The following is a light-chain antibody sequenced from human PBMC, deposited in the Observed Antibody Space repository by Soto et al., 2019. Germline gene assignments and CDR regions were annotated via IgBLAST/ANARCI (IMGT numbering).Light chain of an antibody. V-gene: IGKV3-15*01. Sequence: RASQSVSSNLAWYQQKPGQAPRLLIYGASTRATGIPARFSGSGSGTEFTLTISSLQSEDFAVYYCQQYNNWITFGQGTRLEIK. J-gene: IGKJ5*01. CDR2: GAS. CDR1: QSVSSN. CDR3: QQYNNWIT.